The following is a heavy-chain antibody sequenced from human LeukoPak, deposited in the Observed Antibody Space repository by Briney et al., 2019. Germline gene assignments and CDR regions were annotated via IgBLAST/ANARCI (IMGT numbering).Heavy chain of an antibody. CDR1: GYV. J-gene: IGHJ4*02. D-gene: IGHD4-17*01. CDR2: ISDK. CDR3: AKDRFLATVTDY. Sequence: GGSLRLSCAASGYVMHWVRQAPGTGLEGVAGISDKYYADSVKDRFTISSDNSKNTLYLQMNSLRAEDTAVYYCAKDRFLATVTDYWGQGTLVTVSS. V-gene: IGHV3-30*18.